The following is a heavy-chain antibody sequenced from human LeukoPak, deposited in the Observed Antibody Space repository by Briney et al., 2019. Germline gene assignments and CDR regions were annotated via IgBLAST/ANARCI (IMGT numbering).Heavy chain of an antibody. CDR3: ARWYYYDSSGSLINWFDP. D-gene: IGHD3-22*01. Sequence: SQTLSLTCTVSGGSISSGGYSWSWIRQHPGKGLEWIGYIYYSGSTYYNPSLKSRVTISVDTSKNQFSLKLSSVTAADTAVYYCARWYYYDSSGSLINWFDPWGQGTLVTVSS. V-gene: IGHV4-31*03. J-gene: IGHJ5*02. CDR1: GGSISSGGYS. CDR2: IYYSGST.